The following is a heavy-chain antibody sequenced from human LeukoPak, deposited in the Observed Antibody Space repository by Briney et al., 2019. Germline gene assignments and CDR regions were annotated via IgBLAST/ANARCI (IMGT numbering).Heavy chain of an antibody. Sequence: SETLSLTCTVSGGSVTTGYYWGWIRQPPGKALEWIGSFYYSGSTYYNPSLQSRVTISVDTSKTQFSLRLNSVTAADTAVYYCARFYYGSGSYVSNFDYWGQGTLVTVSS. CDR3: ARFYYGSGSYVSNFDY. J-gene: IGHJ4*02. CDR1: GGSVTTGYY. V-gene: IGHV4-39*01. D-gene: IGHD3-10*01. CDR2: FYYSGST.